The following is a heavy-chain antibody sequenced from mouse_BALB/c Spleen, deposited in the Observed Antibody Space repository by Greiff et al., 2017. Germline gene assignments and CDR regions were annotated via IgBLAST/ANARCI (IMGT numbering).Heavy chain of an antibody. CDR1: GYSIPSDYA. CDR3: ARWVYGNPDY. J-gene: IGHJ2*01. D-gene: IGHD2-10*02. V-gene: IGHV3-2*02. Sequence: EVQLQESGPGLVKPSQSLSLTCTVTGYSIPSDYAWNWIRQFPGNKLEWMGYISYSGSTSYNPSLKSRISITRDTSNNQFFLPLNSVTTEDTATYYCARWVYGNPDYWGQGTTLTVSS. CDR2: ISYSGST.